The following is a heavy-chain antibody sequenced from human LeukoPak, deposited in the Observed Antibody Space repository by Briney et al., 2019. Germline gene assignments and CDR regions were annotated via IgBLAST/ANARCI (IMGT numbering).Heavy chain of an antibody. J-gene: IGHJ5*02. CDR1: GGSISSYY. D-gene: IGHD6-25*01. V-gene: IGHV4-4*09. CDR3: ARTANWFDP. Sequence: SETLSLTCTVSGGSISSYYWSWIRQPPGKGLEWIGYTYTSGSTNYNPSLKSRVTVSVDTSKNQFSLKLSSVTAADTAVYYCARTANWFDPWGQGTLVTVSS. CDR2: TYTSGST.